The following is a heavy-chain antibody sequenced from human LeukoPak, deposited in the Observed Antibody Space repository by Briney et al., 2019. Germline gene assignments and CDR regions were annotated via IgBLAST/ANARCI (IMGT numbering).Heavy chain of an antibody. V-gene: IGHV4-61*02. CDR2: IYTSGST. Sequence: SETLSLTCTVSGGSVSSGSYYWSWIRQPAGKGLEWIGRIYTSGSTNYNPSLKSRVTISVDTSKNQFSLRLSSVTAADTAVYYCARGPYLDCWGQGTLVTVSS. CDR3: ARGPYLDC. J-gene: IGHJ4*02. CDR1: GGSVSSGSYY.